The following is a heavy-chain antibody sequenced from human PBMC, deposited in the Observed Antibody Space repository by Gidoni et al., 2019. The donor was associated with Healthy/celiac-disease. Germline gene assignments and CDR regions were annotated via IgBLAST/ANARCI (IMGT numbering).Heavy chain of an antibody. CDR1: GGTFSSYA. Sequence: QVQLVQSGAEVQKPGSSVKVSCKASGGTFSSYAISWVRQAPGQGLEWMGGIIPIFGTANYAQKFQGRVTITADESTSTAYMELSSLRSEDTAVYYCARGEFTRIGRANHPLYNWFDPWGQGTLVTVSS. CDR2: IIPIFGTA. D-gene: IGHD3-10*01. CDR3: ARGEFTRIGRANHPLYNWFDP. J-gene: IGHJ5*02. V-gene: IGHV1-69*01.